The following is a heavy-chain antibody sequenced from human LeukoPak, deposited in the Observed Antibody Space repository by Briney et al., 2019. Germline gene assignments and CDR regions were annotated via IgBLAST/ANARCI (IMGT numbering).Heavy chain of an antibody. D-gene: IGHD3-22*01. CDR1: GWTLSSYS. Sequence: GGSLRLSCARSGWTLSSYSMNWVRQAPGKGLEWVSSISSSSSYILYADSVKGRFTVSRDNAKNSLYLQMNSLGAEDTAMYYCARKWLGSSSGYNEEAHFDYGGQGTLVTV. CDR3: ARKWLGSSSGYNEEAHFDY. CDR2: ISSSSSYI. J-gene: IGHJ4*02. V-gene: IGHV3-21*01.